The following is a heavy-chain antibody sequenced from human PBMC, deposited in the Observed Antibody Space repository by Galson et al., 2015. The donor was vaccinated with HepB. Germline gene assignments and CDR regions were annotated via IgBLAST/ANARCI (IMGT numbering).Heavy chain of an antibody. V-gene: IGHV1-69*13. CDR1: GGTFSSYA. D-gene: IGHD3-3*01. CDR3: ARAWSSDFWSGYYSGWFDP. Sequence: SVKVSCKASGGTFSSYAISWVRQTPGQGLEWMGGIIPIFGRANYAQKFQGRVTITADESTNTAYMELRSLRSDDTAVYYCARAWSSDFWSGYYSGWFDPWGQGTLVTVSS. CDR2: IIPIFGRA. J-gene: IGHJ5*02.